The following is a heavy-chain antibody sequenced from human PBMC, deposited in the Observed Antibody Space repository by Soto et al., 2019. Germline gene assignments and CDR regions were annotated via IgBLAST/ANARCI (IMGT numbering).Heavy chain of an antibody. CDR3: ARDESGTHSSSWYVY. CDR1: GFTFSKYG. V-gene: IGHV3-30*03. CDR2: ISYDESNK. D-gene: IGHD6-13*01. Sequence: LRLSCAASGFTFSKYGMHWVRQAPGRGLEWVAVISYDESNKYYADSVKDRFTISRDNSKNTLYLQMNSLRGEDTAVYYCARDESGTHSSSWYVYWGQGTLVTVSS. J-gene: IGHJ4*02.